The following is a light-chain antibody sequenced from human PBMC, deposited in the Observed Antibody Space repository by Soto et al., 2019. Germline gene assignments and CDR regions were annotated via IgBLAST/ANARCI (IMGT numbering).Light chain of an antibody. CDR2: GAS. CDR3: QQYGDSPDTDRWT. J-gene: IGKJ1*01. Sequence: EIVLTQSPGTLSLSPGERASLFCRASQSVRSSSLAWYQQKRGQPPRLLIYGASSRATGIPDRFSGSGSGTYFTLIISRLETEDFAVYFCQQYGDSPDTDRWTFGQGTKVEIK. V-gene: IGKV3-20*01. CDR1: QSVRSSS.